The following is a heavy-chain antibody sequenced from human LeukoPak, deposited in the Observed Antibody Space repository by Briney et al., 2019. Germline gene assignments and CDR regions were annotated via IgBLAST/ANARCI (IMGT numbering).Heavy chain of an antibody. CDR2: IGTENAYT. Sequence: GASVKVSCKASGYTFNTYGISWVRQAPGQRLEWMGWIGTENAYTIYAEKFQGRVTLTTDTSTTTVHMELRSLRSDDTAVYYCARDRVRGFDYWGQGSLVTVSS. J-gene: IGHJ4*02. V-gene: IGHV1-18*01. D-gene: IGHD4-11*01. CDR1: GYTFNTYG. CDR3: ARDRVRGFDY.